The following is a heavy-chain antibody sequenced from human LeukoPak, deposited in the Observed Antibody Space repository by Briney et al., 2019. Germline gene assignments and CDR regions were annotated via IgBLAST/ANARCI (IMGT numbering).Heavy chain of an antibody. J-gene: IGHJ4*02. CDR1: GYTFTSYY. Sequence: GASVKVSCRASGYTFTSYYMHWVRQAPGQGLEWMGIINPSGGSTSYTQKFQGRVTMTRDMSTSTVYMELSSLRSEDTAVYYCARGTTVVTPGDYWGQGTLVTVSS. CDR3: ARGTTVVTPGDY. CDR2: INPSGGST. D-gene: IGHD4-23*01. V-gene: IGHV1-46*01.